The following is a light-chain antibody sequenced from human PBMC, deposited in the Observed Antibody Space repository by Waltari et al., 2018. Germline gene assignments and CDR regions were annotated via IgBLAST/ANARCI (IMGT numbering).Light chain of an antibody. CDR3: QQRSAWPLT. Sequence: EIVLTQSPATLSLSPGERATLSCRASQSVSIYLAWYQHKPGQAPRLLIYDTSKRATGIPARFSGSGSGTDFTLTITSLEPDDFADYYCQQRSAWPLTFGQGTRLEIK. CDR1: QSVSIY. J-gene: IGKJ5*01. V-gene: IGKV3-11*01. CDR2: DTS.